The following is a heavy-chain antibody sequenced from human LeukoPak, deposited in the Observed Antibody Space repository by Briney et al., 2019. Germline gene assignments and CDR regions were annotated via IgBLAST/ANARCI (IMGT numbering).Heavy chain of an antibody. CDR1: GGSMSSSSYY. CDR3: ASRFIAVAGTAGFDP. J-gene: IGHJ5*02. D-gene: IGHD6-19*01. Sequence: PSETLSLTCTVSGGSMSSSSYYWGWIRQPPGKGLEWIGSIYYSESTYQNPSLKSRVTISVDTSKNQFSLKLSSVTAADTAVYYCASRFIAVAGTAGFDPWGQGTLVTVSS. V-gene: IGHV4-39*07. CDR2: IYYSEST.